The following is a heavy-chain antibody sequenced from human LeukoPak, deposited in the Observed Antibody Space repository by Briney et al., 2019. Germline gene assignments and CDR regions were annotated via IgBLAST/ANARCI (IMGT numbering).Heavy chain of an antibody. CDR2: INPNSGGT. J-gene: IGHJ3*02. Sequence: ASVKVSCKASGYTFTGYYMHWARQAPGQGLEWMGWINPNSGGTNYAQKFQGRVTMTRDTSISTAYMELSRLRSDDTAVYYCARGYYYDSSGYWDAFDIWGQGTMVTVSS. CDR3: ARGYYYDSSGYWDAFDI. D-gene: IGHD3-22*01. V-gene: IGHV1-2*02. CDR1: GYTFTGYY.